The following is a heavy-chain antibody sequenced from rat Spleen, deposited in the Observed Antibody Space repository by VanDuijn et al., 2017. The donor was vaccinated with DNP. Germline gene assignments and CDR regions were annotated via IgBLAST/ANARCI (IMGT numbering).Heavy chain of an antibody. Sequence: QVQLKESGPGLVQPSQTLSLTCPVSGFSLTDYSIHGVRQPPGKGLEWMGRIRSGGSTDYNLALKSRLSISRDTSKSQIFLKMNSLQTEDTAIYFCTHSGQSYYYGSPFAYWGQGTLVTVSS. CDR1: GFSLTDYS. V-gene: IGHV2-19*01. D-gene: IGHD1-2*01. CDR3: THSGQSYYYGSPFAY. J-gene: IGHJ3*01. CDR2: IRSGGST.